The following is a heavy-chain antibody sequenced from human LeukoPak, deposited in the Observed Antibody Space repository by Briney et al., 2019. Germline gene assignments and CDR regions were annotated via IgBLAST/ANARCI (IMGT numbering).Heavy chain of an antibody. CDR1: GFTFSSYE. CDR3: AREDYSGYDFYDY. J-gene: IGHJ4*02. Sequence: GGSLRLSCAASGFTFSSYEMNWVRQAPGKGLEWVSYISSSGTTIDYADSVKGRFTISRDNAKNSLYLQMNSLRVEDTAVYYCAREDYSGYDFYDYWGQGSLVTVSS. V-gene: IGHV3-48*03. CDR2: ISSSGTTI. D-gene: IGHD5-12*01.